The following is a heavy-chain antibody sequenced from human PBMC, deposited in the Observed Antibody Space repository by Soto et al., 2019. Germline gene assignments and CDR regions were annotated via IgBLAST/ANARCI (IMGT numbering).Heavy chain of an antibody. CDR1: GFTFSDYW. CDR2: IKRDGSTT. Sequence: EVQLVESGGGLVQPGGSLRLSCAASGFTFSDYWMHWVRQAPGKGLEWVSRIKRDGSTTNYADSVKGRFTISRNNAKNTLYLEMNSLRVGDTADYYCARGAINSYYEDVWGKGTTVTVSS. CDR3: ARGAINSYYEDV. J-gene: IGHJ6*03. V-gene: IGHV3-74*01.